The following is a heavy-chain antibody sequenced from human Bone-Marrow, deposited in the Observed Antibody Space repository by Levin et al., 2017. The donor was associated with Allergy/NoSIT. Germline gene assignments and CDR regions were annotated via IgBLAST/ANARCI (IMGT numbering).Heavy chain of an antibody. D-gene: IGHD1-1*01. J-gene: IGHJ4*02. CDR2: VHSIGST. Sequence: SQTLSLTCTVSGASINSFSWVWIRQPPGTELEYIGYVHSIGSTHYNFALKRRVTISKDTSKNQVSLKLTSVTAADTATYFCARSRDITGTTGGPLEDWGQGTLVTVAS. V-gene: IGHV4-59*01. CDR3: ARSRDITGTTGGPLED. CDR1: GASINSFS.